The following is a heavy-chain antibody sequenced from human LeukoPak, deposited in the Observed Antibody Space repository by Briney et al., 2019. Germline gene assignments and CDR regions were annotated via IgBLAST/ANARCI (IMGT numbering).Heavy chain of an antibody. Sequence: PGRSLRLSCAASEFTFRRNSIHWVRQAPGKGLEGLGVMSRDGSKTYYADSVKGRFTISRETSKNTVFQHMNSLRAEDTAVYYCARGRGVAVAGTPHYWGQGTLVTVSS. CDR3: ARGRGVAVAGTPHY. J-gene: IGHJ4*02. V-gene: IGHV3-30*03. CDR1: EFTFRRNS. CDR2: MSRDGSKT. D-gene: IGHD6-19*01.